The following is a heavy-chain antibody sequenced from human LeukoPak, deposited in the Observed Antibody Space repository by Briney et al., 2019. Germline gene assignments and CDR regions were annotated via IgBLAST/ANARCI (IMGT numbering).Heavy chain of an antibody. CDR2: ITGSGSGT. Sequence: PGGSLRLSCAASGFTFSSYAMSWVRQAPGKGLEWVSGITGSGSGTYYADSVKGQFTISRDNAKNTLYLQMNSLRVEDTAVYYCAKSGVGRRPYYFDYWGQGTLVTVSS. J-gene: IGHJ4*02. D-gene: IGHD1-26*01. V-gene: IGHV3-23*01. CDR3: AKSGVGRRPYYFDY. CDR1: GFTFSSYA.